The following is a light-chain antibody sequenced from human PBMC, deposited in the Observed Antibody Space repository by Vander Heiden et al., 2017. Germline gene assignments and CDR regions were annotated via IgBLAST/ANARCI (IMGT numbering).Light chain of an antibody. CDR3: QQYNNWPLT. V-gene: IGKV3-15*01. Sequence: EIVLTQSPPTLSLSPGERATLSCRGSQSVSSNLAWYQQKPGQAHRLLIYGASTRATGIPARFSGSGSGTEFTLTISSLQSEDFAIYYCQQYNNWPLTFGGGTKVEIK. CDR1: QSVSSN. CDR2: GAS. J-gene: IGKJ4*01.